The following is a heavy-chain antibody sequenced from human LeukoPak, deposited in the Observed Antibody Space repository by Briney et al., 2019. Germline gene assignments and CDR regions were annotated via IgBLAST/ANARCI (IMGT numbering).Heavy chain of an antibody. J-gene: IGHJ3*02. CDR3: ARVLTARSGGYDAFDI. D-gene: IGHD6-25*01. CDR2: IDTTGDT. V-gene: IGHV3-13*01. Sequence: GGSLRLSCAASGFTVSSNYMSWVRQAPGKGLEWVSAIDTTGDTYYPGSVKGRFTISRENSKSSLYLQMNSLRAGDTAVYYCARVLTARSGGYDAFDIWGQGTMVTVSS. CDR1: GFTVSSNY.